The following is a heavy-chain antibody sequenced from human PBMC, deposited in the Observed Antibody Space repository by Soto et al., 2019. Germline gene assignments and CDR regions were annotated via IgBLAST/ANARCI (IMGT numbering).Heavy chain of an antibody. CDR1: GYTFTNYG. CDR2: VSAYNGNT. CDR3: ARVAAVAGIRAYGMDF. D-gene: IGHD6-13*01. Sequence: ASVKVSCKASGYTFTNYGISWVRQAPGQGLEWLGWVSAYNGNTKYTQKYQGRVTMTTDTSASTASMELRSLRSDDTAVYYCARVAAVAGIRAYGMDFWGQGTTVTVSS. V-gene: IGHV1-18*01. J-gene: IGHJ6*02.